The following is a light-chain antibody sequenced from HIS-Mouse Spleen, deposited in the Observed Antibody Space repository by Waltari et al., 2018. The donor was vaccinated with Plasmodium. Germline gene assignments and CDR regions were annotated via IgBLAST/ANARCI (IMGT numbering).Light chain of an antibody. CDR1: SRDVGGSNS. Sequence: QSALTQPRSVSGSPGQSVTISCTGTSRDVGGSNSVSWYQQHPGNAPKLMIYDVIKRPSGVPDRFSGSKSGNTASLTISGLQAEDEADYYCCSYAGSYTYVFGTGTKVTVL. J-gene: IGLJ1*01. CDR3: CSYAGSYTYV. V-gene: IGLV2-11*01. CDR2: DVI.